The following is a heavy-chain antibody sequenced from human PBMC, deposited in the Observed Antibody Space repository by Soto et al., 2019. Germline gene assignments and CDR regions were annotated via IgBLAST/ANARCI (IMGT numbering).Heavy chain of an antibody. CDR3: ARERGPYSSSLNWFDP. CDR2: IYYSGST. V-gene: IGHV4-59*01. D-gene: IGHD6-13*01. J-gene: IGHJ5*02. Sequence: QVQLQESGPGLVKPSETLSLTCTVSGGSISSYYWSWIRQPPGKGLEWIGYIYYSGSTNYNPSLKSRVTISVDTSKNQFSLKLSSVTAADTAVYYCARERGPYSSSLNWFDPWGQGTLVTVSS. CDR1: GGSISSYY.